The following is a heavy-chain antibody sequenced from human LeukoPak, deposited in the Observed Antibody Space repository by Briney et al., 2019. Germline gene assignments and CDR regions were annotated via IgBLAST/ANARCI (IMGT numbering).Heavy chain of an antibody. V-gene: IGHV4-39*07. CDR2: INHSGST. J-gene: IGHJ4*02. D-gene: IGHD3-22*01. CDR3: ASRPLSSGYYLAFDY. Sequence: SETLSLTCTVSGGSISSSYYYWSWIRQPPGKGLEWIGEINHSGSTNYNPSLKSRVTISVDTSKNQFSLKLSSATAADTAVYYCASRPLSSGYYLAFDYWGQGTLVTVSS. CDR1: GGSISSSYYY.